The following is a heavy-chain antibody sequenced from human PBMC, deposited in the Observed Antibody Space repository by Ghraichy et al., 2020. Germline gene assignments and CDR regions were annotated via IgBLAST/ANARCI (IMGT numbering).Heavy chain of an antibody. CDR3: ARDSGSSWYDPYYYYYMDV. J-gene: IGHJ6*03. CDR1: GGSVSSGSYY. Sequence: SETLSLTCTVSGGSVSSGSYYWSWIRQPPGKGLEWIGYIYYSGSTNYNPSLKSRVTISVDTSKNQFSLKLSSVTAADTAVYYCARDSGSSWYDPYYYYYMDVWGKGTTVTVSS. CDR2: IYYSGST. V-gene: IGHV4-61*01. D-gene: IGHD6-13*01.